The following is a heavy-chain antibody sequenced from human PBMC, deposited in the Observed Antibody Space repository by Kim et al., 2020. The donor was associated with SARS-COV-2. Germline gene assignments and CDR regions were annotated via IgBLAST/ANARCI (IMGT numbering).Heavy chain of an antibody. J-gene: IGHJ4*02. Sequence: ASVKVSCKASGYTFTGYYMHWVRQAPGQGLEWMGRINPNSGGTNYAQKFQGRVTMTRDTSISTAYMELSRLRSDDTAVYYCARAGYYYDSSGYYYVRGFDYWGQGTLVTVSS. CDR1: GYTFTGYY. V-gene: IGHV1-2*06. D-gene: IGHD3-22*01. CDR3: ARAGYYYDSSGYYYVRGFDY. CDR2: INPNSGGT.